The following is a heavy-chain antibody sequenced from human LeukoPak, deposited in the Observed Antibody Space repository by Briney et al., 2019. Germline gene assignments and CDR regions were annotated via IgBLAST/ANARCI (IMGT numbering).Heavy chain of an antibody. CDR1: GFTFSSYN. Sequence: GGSLRLSCAASGFTFSSYNMNWVRQAPGKGLEWVSSISSSSSYIYYADSVKGRFTISRDNAKNSLYLQMNSLRAEDTAVYYCAREVYYDSSTFKNYYMDVWGKGTTVTVSS. CDR2: ISSSSSYI. V-gene: IGHV3-21*01. J-gene: IGHJ6*03. CDR3: AREVYYDSSTFKNYYMDV. D-gene: IGHD3-22*01.